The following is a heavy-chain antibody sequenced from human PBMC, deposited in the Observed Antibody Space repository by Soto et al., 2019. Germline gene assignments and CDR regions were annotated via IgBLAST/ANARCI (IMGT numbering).Heavy chain of an antibody. D-gene: IGHD5-12*01. Sequence: EARLVESGGGLIQPGGSQRLSCAASGFGVSNNYLTWVRQAPGKGLEWVSIIYTGGTPYYTDSVKGRFTISRDNSKNTLYLQMSSLRVEDTAIYYCAKEGGGHGGFFDLWGQGTLVTVSS. J-gene: IGHJ4*02. CDR1: GFGVSNNY. CDR3: AKEGGGHGGFFDL. V-gene: IGHV3-53*01. CDR2: IYTGGTP.